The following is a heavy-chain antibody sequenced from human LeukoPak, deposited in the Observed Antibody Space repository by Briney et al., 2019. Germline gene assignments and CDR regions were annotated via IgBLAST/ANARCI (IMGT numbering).Heavy chain of an antibody. V-gene: IGHV3-7*01. CDR3: ARDPRAGHFDY. CDR1: GFTFSSYW. D-gene: IGHD6-19*01. J-gene: IGHJ4*02. CDR2: IKQDGSEE. Sequence: GGSLRLSCAASGFTFSSYWMSWVRQAPGKGLEWVANIKQDGSEEYYVDSAKGRFTISRDNAKNSLYLQMNSLRAEDTAVYYCARDPRAGHFDYWGQGTLVTVSS.